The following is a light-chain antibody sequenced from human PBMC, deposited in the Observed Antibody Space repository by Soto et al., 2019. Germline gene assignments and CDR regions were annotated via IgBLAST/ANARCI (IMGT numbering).Light chain of an antibody. CDR2: GAS. J-gene: IGKJ1*01. V-gene: IGKV3-15*01. Sequence: EIVMTQSRATLSVSPGERATLSCRASQSVSSSLAWYQQKPGQGPRLVIYGASTRATGIPARFSGSGSGTEFTLTISSLQSEDFAVYYCQQYNNWPLTFGQGTKVEIK. CDR1: QSVSSS. CDR3: QQYNNWPLT.